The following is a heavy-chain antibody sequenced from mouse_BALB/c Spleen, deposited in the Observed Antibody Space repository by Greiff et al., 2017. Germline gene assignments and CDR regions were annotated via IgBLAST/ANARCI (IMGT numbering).Heavy chain of an antibody. CDR3: TTGYFSWFAY. D-gene: IGHD3-1*01. CDR1: GYTFTSYW. Sequence: EVQLQQSGTVLARPGASVKMSCKASGYTFTSYWMHWVKQRPGQGLEWIGAIYPGNSDTSYNQKFKGKAKLTAVTSTSTAYMELSSLTNEDSAVYYCTTGYFSWFAYWGQGTLVTVSA. V-gene: IGHV1-5*01. CDR2: IYPGNSDT. J-gene: IGHJ3*01.